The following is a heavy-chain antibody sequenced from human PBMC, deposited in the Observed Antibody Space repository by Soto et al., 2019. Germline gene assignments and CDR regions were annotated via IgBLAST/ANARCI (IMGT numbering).Heavy chain of an antibody. CDR1: RGSINNSY. Sequence: SETLSLTGTVSRGSINNSYWTWIRQPPGKRLEWIGYIHYTGTTNHNPSLRGRVTMSVDTSNNQFSLKLSSVTAADTAVYYCARHNGPLYVGYYYDMDVWGQGTTVTVSS. V-gene: IGHV4-59*08. CDR3: ARHNGPLYVGYYYDMDV. CDR2: IHYTGTT. D-gene: IGHD3-16*01. J-gene: IGHJ6*02.